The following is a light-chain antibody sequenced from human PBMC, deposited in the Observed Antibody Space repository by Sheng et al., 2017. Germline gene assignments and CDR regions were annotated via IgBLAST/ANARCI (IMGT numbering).Light chain of an antibody. Sequence: IQMTQSPSTLSASVGDRVTITCRASQNIRIWLAWYQQKPGKAPKALIYKASNLESGVPSRFSGGGSWTQFTLTISNLQPDDFATYYCLQYSDDWSFGQGTKVENK. CDR2: KAS. J-gene: IGKJ1*01. CDR3: LQYSDDWS. CDR1: QNIRIW. V-gene: IGKV1-5*03.